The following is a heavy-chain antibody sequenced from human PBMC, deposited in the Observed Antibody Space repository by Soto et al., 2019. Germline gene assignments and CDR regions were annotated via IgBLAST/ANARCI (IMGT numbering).Heavy chain of an antibody. CDR3: AHSLIGYYYDSSGSNWFDP. J-gene: IGHJ5*02. CDR2: IYWDDDK. D-gene: IGHD3-22*01. Sequence: QITLKESGPTLVKPTQTLKLTCTFSGFSLSTSGVSVGWIRQPPGKALEWLALIYWDDDKRYSPSLKSRLTITKDTSKNQAVLTMDNMDPVDTATYYCAHSLIGYYYDSSGSNWFDPWGQGTLVTVAS. CDR1: GFSLSTSGVS. V-gene: IGHV2-5*02.